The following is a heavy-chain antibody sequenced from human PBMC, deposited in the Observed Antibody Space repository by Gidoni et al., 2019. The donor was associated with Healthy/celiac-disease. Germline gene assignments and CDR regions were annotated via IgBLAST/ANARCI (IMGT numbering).Heavy chain of an antibody. CDR3: ARGYSGSYGFDY. CDR1: GFTFSSYD. Sequence: EVQLVESGGGLLQPGGSLRLSCAASGFTFSSYDMHWVRQATGKGLEWVSAIGTAGDTYYPGSVKGRFTISRENAKNSLYLQMNSLRAGDTAVYYCARGYSGSYGFDYWGQGTLVTVSS. V-gene: IGHV3-13*01. J-gene: IGHJ4*02. D-gene: IGHD1-26*01. CDR2: IGTAGDT.